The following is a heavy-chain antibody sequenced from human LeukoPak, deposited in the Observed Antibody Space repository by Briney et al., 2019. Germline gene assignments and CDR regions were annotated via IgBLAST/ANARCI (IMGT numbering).Heavy chain of an antibody. V-gene: IGHV3-20*04. CDR1: GFTFSSYS. CDR2: INWNGGST. Sequence: GGSLRLSCAASGFTFSSYSMNWVRQAPGKGLEWVSGINWNGGSTGYADSVKGRFTISRDNAKNSLYLQMNSLRAEDTALYYCARDTGSSGRDDAFDIWGQGTMVTVSS. J-gene: IGHJ3*02. D-gene: IGHD3-22*01. CDR3: ARDTGSSGRDDAFDI.